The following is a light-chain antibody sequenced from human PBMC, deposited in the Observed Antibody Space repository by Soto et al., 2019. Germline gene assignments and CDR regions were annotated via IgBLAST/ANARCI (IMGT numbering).Light chain of an antibody. CDR1: SSNFGAGYD. Sequence: QSVLTQPPSVSAAPGQRVTISCTGGSSNFGAGYDVHWYQQFPGTAPKLLIFGDTNRPSGVPDRFSGSKSGTSASLAITGLQADDEAVYYCQSYDSSLSGFVFGTGTQLTVL. V-gene: IGLV1-40*01. J-gene: IGLJ1*01. CDR2: GDT. CDR3: QSYDSSLSGFV.